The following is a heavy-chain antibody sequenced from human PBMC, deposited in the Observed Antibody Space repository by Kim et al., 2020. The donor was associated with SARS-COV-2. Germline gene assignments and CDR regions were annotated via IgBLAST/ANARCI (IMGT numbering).Heavy chain of an antibody. CDR3: ARGRRGVDF. Sequence: SGPTLVNPTETLTLTCTFSGFSLSTREMCVSWIRQPPGKALEWLARIDWDDDTYYRTSLKTRLTISKDTSKNQVVLTMTNMDPVDTATYYCARGRRGVDFWGQGTLVTVSS. J-gene: IGHJ4*02. V-gene: IGHV2-70*11. CDR1: GFSLSTREMC. CDR2: IDWDDDT.